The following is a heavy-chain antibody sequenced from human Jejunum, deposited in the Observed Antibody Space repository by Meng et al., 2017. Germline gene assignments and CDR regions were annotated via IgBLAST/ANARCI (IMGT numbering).Heavy chain of an antibody. J-gene: IGHJ5*02. CDR2: IKSDGTTT. CDR1: GFTFSSHR. CDR3: AKVVTWFDP. Sequence: GESLKISCAASGFTFSSHRMDWVRQAPGKGLVWVSRIKSDGTTTNYADSVTGRFTISRDNVKNTLYLQMNSLRAEDTAVYYCAKVVTWFDPWGQGTLVTVSS. D-gene: IGHD3-16*02. V-gene: IGHV3-74*01.